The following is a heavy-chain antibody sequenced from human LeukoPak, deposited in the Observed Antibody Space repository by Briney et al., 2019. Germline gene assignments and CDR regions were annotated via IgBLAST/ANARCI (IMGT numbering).Heavy chain of an antibody. V-gene: IGHV3-7*01. CDR1: GFTFSSYW. CDR2: IKQDGSEK. Sequence: GGSLRLSCAVSGFTFSSYWITWVRQAPGKGLEWVANIKQDGSEKNYVDSVKGRFIISRDNAKNSLYLQMNSLRAEDTAVYYCARESYYDFCWGQGTLVTVSS. D-gene: IGHD3-3*01. CDR3: ARESYYDFC. J-gene: IGHJ4*02.